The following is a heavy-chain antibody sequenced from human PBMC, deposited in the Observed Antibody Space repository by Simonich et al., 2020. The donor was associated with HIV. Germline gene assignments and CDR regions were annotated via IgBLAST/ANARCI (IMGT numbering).Heavy chain of an antibody. Sequence: QVQLQQWGAGLLKPSETLSLTCAVYGGSFSGYYWSWIRQPPGMGLEWMGEINHSGNTNYNPSLKSRVTISVDTSKNQFSLKLSSVTAADTAVYYCARLTAGGLGEYFQHWGQGTLVTVSS. J-gene: IGHJ1*01. D-gene: IGHD6-13*01. V-gene: IGHV4-34*01. CDR2: INHSGNT. CDR3: ARLTAGGLGEYFQH. CDR1: GGSFSGYY.